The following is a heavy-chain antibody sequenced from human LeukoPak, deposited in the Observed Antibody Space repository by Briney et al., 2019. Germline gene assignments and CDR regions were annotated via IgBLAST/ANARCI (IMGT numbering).Heavy chain of an antibody. J-gene: IGHJ6*04. CDR2: INHSGST. CDR1: GGSFSGYY. Sequence: PSETLSLTCAVYGGSFSGYYWSWIRQPPGKGLEWIGEINHSGSTNYNPSLKSRVTISVDTSKNQFSLKLSSVTAADTAVYYCVRGPRYYYGSGSYRHYYYYGMDVWGKGTTVTVSS. D-gene: IGHD3-10*01. V-gene: IGHV4-34*01. CDR3: VRGPRYYYGSGSYRHYYYYGMDV.